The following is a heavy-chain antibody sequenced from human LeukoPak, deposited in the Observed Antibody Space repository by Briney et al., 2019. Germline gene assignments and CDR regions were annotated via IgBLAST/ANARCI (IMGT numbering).Heavy chain of an antibody. CDR2: LIPIYGSA. V-gene: IGHV1-69*01. Sequence: SVKVSCKASGGSFTFTRHAISWVRQAPGQGLEWMGGLIPIYGSANYAQKFQGRLTITSDESTRTVYMELSSLRPEDSAVHYCAGFFYDNSGDAFDIWGQGTMVTVSS. CDR3: AGFFYDNSGDAFDI. CDR1: GGSFTFTRHA. D-gene: IGHD3-22*01. J-gene: IGHJ3*02.